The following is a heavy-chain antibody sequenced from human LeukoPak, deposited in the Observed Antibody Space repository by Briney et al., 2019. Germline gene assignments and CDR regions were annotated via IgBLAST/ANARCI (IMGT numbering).Heavy chain of an antibody. CDR1: GGSISSGSYY. CDR2: IYTSGST. J-gene: IGHJ3*02. Sequence: SETLSLTCTVSGGSISSGSYYWSWIRQPAGKGLEWIGRIYTSGSTNYNPSLKSRVTISVDTSKNQFSLKLSSVTAAETAVYYCAMEGYYDSSAMSSIWGQGTMVTVSS. CDR3: AMEGYYDSSAMSSI. D-gene: IGHD3-22*01. V-gene: IGHV4-61*02.